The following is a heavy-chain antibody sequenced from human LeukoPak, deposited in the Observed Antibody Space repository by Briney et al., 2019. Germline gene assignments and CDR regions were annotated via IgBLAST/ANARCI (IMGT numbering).Heavy chain of an antibody. V-gene: IGHV1-46*01. CDR3: ASGYCSGTTCYGRAFFDD. CDR1: GYTFTKYY. J-gene: IGHJ4*02. D-gene: IGHD2-2*01. Sequence: ASVKVSCKASGYTFTKYYMHWVRQAPGQGLEWMGVTNPSGGDTTYAQKFQARVILTRDTSTSTAYMELSSLRSDDTAVYYCASGYCSGTTCYGRAFFDDWGQGTLVTVSS. CDR2: TNPSGGDT.